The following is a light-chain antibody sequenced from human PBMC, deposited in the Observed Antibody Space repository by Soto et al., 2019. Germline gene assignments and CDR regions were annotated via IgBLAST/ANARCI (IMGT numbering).Light chain of an antibody. CDR1: SSDIGAHNF. Sequence: QSALTQPASVSGSPGQAITVSCSGTSSDIGAHNFVSWYQQHPGKAPKLIIYEVINRPSGVSDRFSGSKSGNTASLTISGLQSEDEADYYCNSYTTSNTFVVGSGTKVTVL. J-gene: IGLJ1*01. CDR3: NSYTTSNTFV. V-gene: IGLV2-14*03. CDR2: EVI.